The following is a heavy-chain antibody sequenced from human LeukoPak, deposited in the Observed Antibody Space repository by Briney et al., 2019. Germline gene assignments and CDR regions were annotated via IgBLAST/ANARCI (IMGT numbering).Heavy chain of an antibody. Sequence: GGSLRLSCAASGFTFSRYGMHWVRQAPGKGLEWVAVIWHDGSYEYYAGSVKGRFTISRDSSKNTLYLQMNSLRAEDTAVYYCAKDGVGATSLDYWGQGTLVTVSS. CDR2: IWHDGSYE. D-gene: IGHD1-26*01. V-gene: IGHV3-33*06. CDR1: GFTFSRYG. CDR3: AKDGVGATSLDY. J-gene: IGHJ4*02.